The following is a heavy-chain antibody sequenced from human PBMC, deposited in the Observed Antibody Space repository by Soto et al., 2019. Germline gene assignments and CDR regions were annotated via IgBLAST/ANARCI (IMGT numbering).Heavy chain of an antibody. D-gene: IGHD3-9*01. V-gene: IGHV4-31*03. CDR2: IYYSGST. J-gene: IGHJ3*02. Sequence: QVQLQESGPGLMKPSQTLSLTCTVSGGSISSGGYYWSWSRQHPGKGLEWIGYIYYSGSTYYNPSLKSRVTISVDTSKNQFSLKLSSVTAADTAVYYCARGDILTGYPDAFDIWGQGTMVTVSS. CDR1: GGSISSGGYY. CDR3: ARGDILTGYPDAFDI.